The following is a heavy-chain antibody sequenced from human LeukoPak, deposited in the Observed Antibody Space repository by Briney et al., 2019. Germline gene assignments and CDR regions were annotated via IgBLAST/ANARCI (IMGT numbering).Heavy chain of an antibody. CDR3: ARGQTVSGAKYYFDF. CDR2: IRSRIYGGAP. D-gene: IGHD3-10*01. V-gene: IGHV3-49*04. CDR1: GFTFRDYG. J-gene: IGHJ4*02. Sequence: GGSLRLSCLTSGFTFRDYGLGWVRQAPGMGLEWVSFIRSRIYGGAPEYAASVRGRFSVSRDDSESIAYLQMNNLKGEDTAVYYCARGQTVSGAKYYFDFWSPGTLVTVSS.